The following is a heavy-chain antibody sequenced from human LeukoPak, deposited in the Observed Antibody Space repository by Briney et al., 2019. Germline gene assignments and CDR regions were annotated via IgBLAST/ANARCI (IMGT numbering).Heavy chain of an antibody. J-gene: IGHJ4*02. V-gene: IGHV4-61*02. CDR1: GGSISSGSYY. CDR3: ARMSYGPDY. CDR2: IYTSGST. D-gene: IGHD5-18*01. Sequence: SETLSLTCTVSGGSISSGSYYWSWIPPPAGKGLEWIGRIYTSGSTNYNPSLKSRVTISVDTSKNQFSLKLSSVTAADTAVYYCARMSYGPDYWGQGTLVTVSS.